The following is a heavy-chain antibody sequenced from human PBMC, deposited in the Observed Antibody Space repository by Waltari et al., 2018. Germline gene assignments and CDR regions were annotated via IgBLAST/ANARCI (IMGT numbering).Heavy chain of an antibody. J-gene: IGHJ5*02. D-gene: IGHD2-2*01. CDR3: ITDPANAYVRWFDP. V-gene: IGHV3-15*01. CDR2: IKRSADGGAA. CDR1: GFNFFDTW. Sequence: EVQLVESGGGLVKPGGFLRLSCAASGFNFFDTWMTWVRQAPGKGLEWVGRIKRSADGGAAEYAPPVNGRFIISRDDSTSTLYLQMNSLKSEDTAVYYCITDPANAYVRWFDPWGQGTLVTVSS.